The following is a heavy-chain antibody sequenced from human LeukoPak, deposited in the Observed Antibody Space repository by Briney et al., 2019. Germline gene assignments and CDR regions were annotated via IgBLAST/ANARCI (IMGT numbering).Heavy chain of an antibody. CDR3: AKPLPTETVTRQYYFDY. D-gene: IGHD4-11*01. J-gene: IGHJ4*02. Sequence: PGGSLRLSCAASGFTFSSYAMSWVRQAPGKGLEWVSAISGSGGSTYYADSVKGRFTISRDNSKNTLYLQMNSLRAEDTAVYYCAKPLPTETVTRQYYFDYWGQGTLVTVSS. CDR2: ISGSGGST. V-gene: IGHV3-23*01. CDR1: GFTFSSYA.